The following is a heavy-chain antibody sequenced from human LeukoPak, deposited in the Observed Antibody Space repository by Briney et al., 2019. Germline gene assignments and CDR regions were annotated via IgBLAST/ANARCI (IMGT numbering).Heavy chain of an antibody. Sequence: GRSLRLSCAASGFTFDDYAMHWVRQAPGKGLEGVSGISWDSGSIGYADSVEGRFTISRDNAKNSLYLQMNSLRAEDTALYYCAKGDFGVVQSYYFDYWGQGTLVTVSS. V-gene: IGHV3-9*01. J-gene: IGHJ4*02. CDR1: GFTFDDYA. CDR2: ISWDSGSI. CDR3: AKGDFGVVQSYYFDY. D-gene: IGHD3-3*01.